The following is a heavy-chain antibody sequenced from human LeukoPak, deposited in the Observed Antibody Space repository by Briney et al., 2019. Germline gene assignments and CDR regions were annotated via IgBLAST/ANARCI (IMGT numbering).Heavy chain of an antibody. V-gene: IGHV4-34*01. D-gene: IGHD5-18*01. CDR2: INHSGST. CDR1: GVSLSGYY. CDR3: ARSRSGYSYDHAAFEI. J-gene: IGHJ3*02. Sequence: SETLSLTCAVYGVSLSGYYWSWIRQPPGKGLEWIGEINHSGSTNYNPSLKSRVTISVDTSKNQFSLKLSSVTAADTAVYYCARSRSGYSYDHAAFEIWGQGTVVTVSS.